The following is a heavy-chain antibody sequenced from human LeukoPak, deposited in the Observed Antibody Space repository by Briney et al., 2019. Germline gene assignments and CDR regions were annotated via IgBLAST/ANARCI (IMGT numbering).Heavy chain of an antibody. Sequence: HPGGSLRLSCGACGFTLEEYYEHGVRHGRGKGLEGVSVISWDGGSTSYADSVKGRFPISRDNSKNSLYLQMNSLRSEDSALYYCAKDRGGVDYWGQGTLVTVSS. D-gene: IGHD3-16*01. CDR2: ISWDGGST. CDR1: GFTLEEYY. J-gene: IGHJ4*02. V-gene: IGHV3-43*01. CDR3: AKDRGGVDY.